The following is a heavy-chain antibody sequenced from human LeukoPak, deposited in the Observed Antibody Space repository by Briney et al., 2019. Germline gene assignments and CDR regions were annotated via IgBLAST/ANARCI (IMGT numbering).Heavy chain of an antibody. CDR3: ARDRGDYTGSYYDTWFDP. J-gene: IGHJ5*02. V-gene: IGHV4-59*01. Sequence: NPSETLSLTCTVSGGSISSYYWSWIRQPPGKGLEWIGYIYYSGSTNYNPSLKSRVTISVDTSKNQFSLKLSSVTAADTAVYYCARDRGDYTGSYYDTWFDPWGQGTLVTVSS. D-gene: IGHD1-26*01. CDR2: IYYSGST. CDR1: GGSISSYY.